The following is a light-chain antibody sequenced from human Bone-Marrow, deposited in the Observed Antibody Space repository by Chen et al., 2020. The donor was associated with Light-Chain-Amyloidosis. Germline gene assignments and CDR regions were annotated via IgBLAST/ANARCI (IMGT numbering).Light chain of an antibody. Sequence: EIVLTQSPGTLSLSPGERATLSCRASQSVGSYLAWYQQKPGQAPRLLIYDASNRAIGIPARFSGSGCGTDFTLTISSLEPEDFAVYYCQQRSNWPPALTFGGGTKVEIK. V-gene: IGKV3-11*01. CDR3: QQRSNWPPALT. CDR2: DAS. CDR1: QSVGSY. J-gene: IGKJ4*01.